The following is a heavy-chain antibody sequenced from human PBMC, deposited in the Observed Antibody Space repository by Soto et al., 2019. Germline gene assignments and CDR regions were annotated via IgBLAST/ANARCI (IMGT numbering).Heavy chain of an antibody. D-gene: IGHD4-17*01. CDR3: ARDQSPDYGDYLAYYYYMDV. CDR1: GFTFSSYS. Sequence: EVQLVESGGGLVKPGGSLRLSCAASGFTFSSYSMNWVRQAPGKGLYWVSSISSSSSYIYYADSVKGRFSISRDNAKNSLYLQMNSLRAEDTAVYYCARDQSPDYGDYLAYYYYMDVWGKGTKVTVSS. J-gene: IGHJ6*03. CDR2: ISSSSSYI. V-gene: IGHV3-21*01.